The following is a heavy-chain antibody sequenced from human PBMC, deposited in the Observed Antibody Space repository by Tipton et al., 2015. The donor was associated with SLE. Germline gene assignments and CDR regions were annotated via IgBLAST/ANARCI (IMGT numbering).Heavy chain of an antibody. D-gene: IGHD7-27*01. Sequence: TLSLTCAVSGASISGSSWWSWVRQPPGKGLEWIGEIYHSGSATYTNYNPSLKSRVTMSIDTSKNQFSLNLSSVTAADTAVYYCARDAGGSLGMESYYYYMDVWGKGTTVTVSS. V-gene: IGHV4-4*02. CDR3: ARDAGGSLGMESYYYYMDV. CDR2: IYHSGSATYT. J-gene: IGHJ6*03. CDR1: GASISGSSW.